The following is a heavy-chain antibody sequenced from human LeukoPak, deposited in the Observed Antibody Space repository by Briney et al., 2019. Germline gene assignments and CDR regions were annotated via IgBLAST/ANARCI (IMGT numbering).Heavy chain of an antibody. V-gene: IGHV3-48*03. D-gene: IGHD4-11*01. J-gene: IGHJ4*02. Sequence: GGSLRLSCAASGFTFSSYEMNWVRQAPGKGLEWVSYISSSGSTIYYADSGKGRFTISRDNSKNTLYLQMNSLKFDDTAVYYCASHYKTTGSNPQPDYWGQGTLVTVSS. CDR3: ASHYKTTGSNPQPDY. CDR1: GFTFSSYE. CDR2: ISSSGSTI.